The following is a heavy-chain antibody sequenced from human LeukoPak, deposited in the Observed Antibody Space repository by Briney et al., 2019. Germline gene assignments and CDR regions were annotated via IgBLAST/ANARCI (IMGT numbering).Heavy chain of an antibody. V-gene: IGHV4-30-2*01. CDR1: GGSISSGGYS. CDR3: ARAYGSGSYYNHAGSTNWFDP. CDR2: IYHSGST. D-gene: IGHD3-10*01. Sequence: SQTLSLTCAVYGGSISSGGYSWGWIRQPPGKGLEWIGYIYHSGSTYYNPSLKSRVTISVDRSKNQFSLKLSSVTAADTAVYYCARAYGSGSYYNHAGSTNWFDPWGQGTLVTVSS. J-gene: IGHJ5*02.